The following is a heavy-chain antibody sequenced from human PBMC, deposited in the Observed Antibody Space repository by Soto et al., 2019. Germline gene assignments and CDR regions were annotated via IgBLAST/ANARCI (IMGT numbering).Heavy chain of an antibody. J-gene: IGHJ4*02. CDR3: ATLSSSATAVPY. V-gene: IGHV1-69*12. CDR2: IIPMFATP. CDR1: GDTFSSYA. D-gene: IGHD3-10*02. Sequence: QVQLVQSGAEVKKPGSSVKVSCKASGDTFSSYAINWVRQAPGQGLEWMGGIIPMFATPKYAQGFQGRVTITADEPTSTAYMELSSLRSDDTAVYYCATLSSSATAVPYWGQGTLVIVSS.